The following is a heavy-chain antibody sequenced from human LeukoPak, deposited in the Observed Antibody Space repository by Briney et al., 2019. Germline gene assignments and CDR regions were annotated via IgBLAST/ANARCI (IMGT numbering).Heavy chain of an antibody. Sequence: GGSLRPSCAASGFTFSSYGMHWVRQAPGKGLEWVAVIWYDGSNKYYADSVKGRFTISRDNSKNTLYLQMNSPRAEDTAVYYCAKDPGYCTNGVCYTEYFQHWGQGTLVTVSS. CDR1: GFTFSSYG. CDR2: IWYDGSNK. D-gene: IGHD2-8*01. J-gene: IGHJ1*01. V-gene: IGHV3-33*06. CDR3: AKDPGYCTNGVCYTEYFQH.